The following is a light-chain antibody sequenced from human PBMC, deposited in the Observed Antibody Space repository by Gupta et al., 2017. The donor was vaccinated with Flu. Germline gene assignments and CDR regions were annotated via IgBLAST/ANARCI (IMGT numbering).Light chain of an antibody. CDR2: RND. CDR1: HSNIGRND. CDR3: AAWGDSLRSRL. J-gene: IGLJ1*01. V-gene: IGLV1-47*01. Sequence: QSVLTQPTSVSGTPGQRVTISCSGSHSNIGRNDVYWYQHLPGAAPKLLIYRNDQRHSGVPDRFSASKSGTSASLAISGLRSEDEADYYCAAWGDSLRSRLFGTGTEVIVL.